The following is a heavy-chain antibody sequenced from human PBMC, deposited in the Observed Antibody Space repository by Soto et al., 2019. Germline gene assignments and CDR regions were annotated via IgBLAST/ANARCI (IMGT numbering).Heavy chain of an antibody. CDR2: IGGGGVTK. CDR1: EFIFRNHA. Sequence: EEQLLESGGGLVQPGGSLIVSCAASEFIFRNHAMTWVRQAPGKGLEWVSTIGGGGVTKYYADSVKGRFTISRDNSKSTVFLQMNSLRAEDTALYYCAKDGHIWNFYYHMDVWGKGTAFTVSS. V-gene: IGHV3-23*01. CDR3: AKDGHIWNFYYHMDV. D-gene: IGHD3-3*02. J-gene: IGHJ6*03.